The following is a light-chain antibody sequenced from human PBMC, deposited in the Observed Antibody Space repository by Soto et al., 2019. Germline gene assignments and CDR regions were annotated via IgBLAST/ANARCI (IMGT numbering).Light chain of an antibody. V-gene: IGLV1-40*01. CDR1: SSNIGAGYG. CDR2: GNS. CDR3: QSYDSILSARYV. Sequence: QSVLTQPPSVSGAPGQRVTISCTGSSSNIGAGYGLHWYQQRPGTAPRLVISGNSNRPSGVPDRFSGSTSGTSASLAISGLQAGDECHYSCQSYDSILSARYVFGTGTKVTV. J-gene: IGLJ1*01.